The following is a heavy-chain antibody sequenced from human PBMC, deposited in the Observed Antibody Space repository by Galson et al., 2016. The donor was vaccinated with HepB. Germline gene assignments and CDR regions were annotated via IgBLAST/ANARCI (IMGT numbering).Heavy chain of an antibody. D-gene: IGHD2-8*02. J-gene: IGHJ4*02. CDR2: ISAGGANT. CDR3: AKGYRGVAVVYAYFEY. CDR1: GFTFRGYA. V-gene: IGHV3-23*01. Sequence: SLRLSCAASGFTFRGYAMTWVRQAPGKGLEWVSSISAGGANTYFADSVKGRFTISRDDSKNTMYLQMSSLRAEDTAVYYCAKGYRGVAVVYAYFEYWGQGTLVTVSS.